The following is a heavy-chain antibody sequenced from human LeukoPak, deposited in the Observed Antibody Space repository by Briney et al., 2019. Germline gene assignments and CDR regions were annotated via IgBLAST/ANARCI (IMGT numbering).Heavy chain of an antibody. J-gene: IGHJ4*02. V-gene: IGHV3-74*03. Sequence: PGGSLRLSCAASGFKLSSYYMDWVRQGPGKGLVWVSRLKSDGSSTKYADLVQGRFTISRDDAKNTLYLQMTSVRVEDAAVYYCARTTMETQYFDRWGQGTLVTVSS. D-gene: IGHD1-1*01. CDR1: GFKLSSYY. CDR3: ARTTMETQYFDR. CDR2: LKSDGSST.